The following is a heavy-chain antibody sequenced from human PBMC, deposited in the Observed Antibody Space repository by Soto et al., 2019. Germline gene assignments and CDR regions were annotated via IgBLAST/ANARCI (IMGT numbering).Heavy chain of an antibody. CDR2: INPNSGGT. CDR3: ALVVTATLDAFDI. V-gene: IGHV1-2*02. CDR1: GGTFSSYA. J-gene: IGHJ3*02. D-gene: IGHD2-21*02. Sequence: GGSLKVSCKASGGTFSSYAISWVRQAPGQGLEWMGWINPNSGGTNYAQKFQGRVTMTRDTSISTAYMELSRLRSDDTAVYYCALVVTATLDAFDIWGQGTMVTVSS.